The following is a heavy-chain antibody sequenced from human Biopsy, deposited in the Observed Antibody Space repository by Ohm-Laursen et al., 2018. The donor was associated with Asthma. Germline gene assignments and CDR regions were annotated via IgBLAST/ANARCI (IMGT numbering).Heavy chain of an antibody. V-gene: IGHV1-24*01. CDR1: GYSLTDLS. CDR2: HDHEEGGT. J-gene: IGHJ4*02. CDR3: ASDFPKDFVRYNFQF. Sequence: ASVKVSCKISGYSLTDLSMHWVRQAPGQGLEWMGGHDHEEGGTVDARRSQGRVTMTEDTSTDTAYMELSSLSSDDTAVYYCASDFPKDFVRYNFQFWGQGTLVTVSS. D-gene: IGHD5-18*01.